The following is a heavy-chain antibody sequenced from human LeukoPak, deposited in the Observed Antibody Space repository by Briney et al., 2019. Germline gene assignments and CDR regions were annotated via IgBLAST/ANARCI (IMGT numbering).Heavy chain of an antibody. J-gene: IGHJ4*02. Sequence: PSETLSLTSAVYGGSFSGYYWSWIRQPPGKGLEWIGEINHSGSTNYNPYLKSRGIISVDTSKNQFSLKLSSVTAADTAVYYCARGPRRYCSSTSCTYYFDYWGQGTLVTVSS. CDR3: ARGPRRYCSSTSCTYYFDY. V-gene: IGHV4-34*01. CDR2: INHSGST. D-gene: IGHD2-2*01. CDR1: GGSFSGYY.